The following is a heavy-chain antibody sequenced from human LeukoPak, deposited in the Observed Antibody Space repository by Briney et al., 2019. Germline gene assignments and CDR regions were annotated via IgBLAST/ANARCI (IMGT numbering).Heavy chain of an antibody. J-gene: IGHJ4*02. CDR1: GGSFSGYY. CDR3: ARGLRVAPGLDY. Sequence: PSETLSLTCAVYGGSFSGYYWSWIRQPPGKGLEWIGEINHSGSTNYNPSLKSRVTISVDTSKNQFSLKLSSVTAADTAVYYCARGLRVAPGLDYWGQGTLVTVSS. V-gene: IGHV4-34*01. CDR2: INHSGST. D-gene: IGHD3-3*01.